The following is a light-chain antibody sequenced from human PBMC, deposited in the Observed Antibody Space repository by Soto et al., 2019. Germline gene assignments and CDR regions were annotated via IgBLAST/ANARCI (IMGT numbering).Light chain of an antibody. CDR1: QSINSD. J-gene: IGKJ4*01. Sequence: EIVMTQSPAALSVSPGERATLSCRASQSINSDLAWYQQKPGQAPRLLIYGASTRASDIPARFSGSGSGTEFTLIISSLQSEDFAVYYCQQYNNWPLTFGGGTKVDIK. CDR2: GAS. V-gene: IGKV3-15*01. CDR3: QQYNNWPLT.